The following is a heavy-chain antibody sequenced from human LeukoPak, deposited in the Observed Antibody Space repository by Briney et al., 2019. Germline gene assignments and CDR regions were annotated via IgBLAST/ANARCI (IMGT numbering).Heavy chain of an antibody. CDR2: ISAYNGNT. V-gene: IGHV1-18*01. CDR1: GYTFTSYG. J-gene: IGHJ4*02. CDR3: ARASYYYGSGTPPDH. D-gene: IGHD3-10*01. Sequence: ASVKVSCKASGYTFTSYGISWVRQAPGQGLEWMGWISAYNGNTNYAQKLQGRVTMTTDPSTSTAYMELRSLRSDDTAVYYCARASYYYGSGTPPDHWGQGTLVTVSS.